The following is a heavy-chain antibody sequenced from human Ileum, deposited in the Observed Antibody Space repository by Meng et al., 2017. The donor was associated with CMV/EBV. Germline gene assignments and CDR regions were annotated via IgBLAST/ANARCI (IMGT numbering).Heavy chain of an antibody. J-gene: IGHJ4*02. V-gene: IGHV4-39*07. CDR2: MYFSGIA. CDR3: ARDLTNKWFYY. D-gene: IGHD1-26*01. CDR1: GDPISSGSHS. Sequence: QMQLAGAGPGLLKPAETLSLACTASGDPISSGSHSWAWFRKPPGKRLEWIGSMYFSGIADYNPSLKSRVTISLHATEKQFSLRLTSVTAADSAVYFCARDLTNKWFYYWGQGTLVTVSS.